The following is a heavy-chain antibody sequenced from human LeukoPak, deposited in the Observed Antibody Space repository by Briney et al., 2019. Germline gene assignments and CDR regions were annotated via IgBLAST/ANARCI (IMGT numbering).Heavy chain of an antibody. CDR1: GGTFSSYA. CDR2: VIPIFGTA. CDR3: ARYSSSWYSFDY. Sequence: SVKVSCKASGGTFSSYAISWVRQAPGQGLEWMGGVIPIFGTANYAQKFQGRVTITADESTSTAYMELSSLRSEDTAVYYCARYSSSWYSFDYWGQGTLVTVSS. J-gene: IGHJ4*02. D-gene: IGHD6-13*01. V-gene: IGHV1-69*13.